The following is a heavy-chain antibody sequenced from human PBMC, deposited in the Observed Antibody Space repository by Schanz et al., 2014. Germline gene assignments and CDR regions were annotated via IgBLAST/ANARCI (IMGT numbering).Heavy chain of an antibody. D-gene: IGHD3-3*01. CDR2: INTGSGDT. J-gene: IGHJ4*02. Sequence: QVQLVQSGAEVKKPGASVKVSCKASEYSFTSYSMHWVRQAPGQRLEWMGWINTGSGDTKYSQNFRGRVTITRDTSTSTVYMELRSLRSDDTAVYYCARSAGRDFWSGYYTRFDYWGQGTLXTVSS. CDR1: EYSFTSYS. V-gene: IGHV1-3*04. CDR3: ARSAGRDFWSGYYTRFDY.